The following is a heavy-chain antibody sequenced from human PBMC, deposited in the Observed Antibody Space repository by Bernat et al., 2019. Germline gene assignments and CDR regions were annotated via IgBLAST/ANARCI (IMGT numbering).Heavy chain of an antibody. Sequence: EVQLLESGGGLVQPGGSLRLSCAASGFTFSSYAMSWVRQAPGKGLEWVSAISGSGGSTYYADPVKGRFTISRDNSKNTLYLQMNSLRAEDTAVYYCAKDPGWSPGTTLGYWGQGTLVTVSS. V-gene: IGHV3-23*01. D-gene: IGHD2/OR15-2a*01. CDR3: AKDPGWSPGTTLGY. CDR1: GFTFSSYA. CDR2: ISGSGGST. J-gene: IGHJ4*02.